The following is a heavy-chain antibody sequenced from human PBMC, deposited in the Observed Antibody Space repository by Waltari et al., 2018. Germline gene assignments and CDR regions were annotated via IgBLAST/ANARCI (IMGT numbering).Heavy chain of an antibody. J-gene: IGHJ6*02. CDR3: ATRIPSDHSGSFYYYGMDV. CDR1: GGTFNSFA. CDR2: ILPRFNTP. Sequence: QLVQSGAEVKKPGSSVIVSCKASGGTFNSFALSWVRQAPGQGLGWMGGILPRFNTPTYARKFQGRLTVTADESTSTAYMELNSLRSEDSALYYCATRIPSDHSGSFYYYGMDVWGQGTTVTVSS. D-gene: IGHD6-6*01. V-gene: IGHV1-69*13.